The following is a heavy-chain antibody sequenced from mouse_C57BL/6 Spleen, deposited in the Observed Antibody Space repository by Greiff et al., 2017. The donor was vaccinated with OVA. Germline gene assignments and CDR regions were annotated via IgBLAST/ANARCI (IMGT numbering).Heavy chain of an antibody. CDR2: ILTGSGST. V-gene: IGHV1-9*01. CDR1: GYTFTGYW. Sequence: QVQLQQSGAELMKPGASVKLSCKATGYTFTGYWIEWVKQRPGHGLEWIGEILTGSGSTNYNEKFKGKATFTAATSSNTAYMQLSSLTTEDSAIYYCARSGTTVVPYYAMDFWGQGTSVTVSS. J-gene: IGHJ4*01. CDR3: ARSGTTVVPYYAMDF. D-gene: IGHD1-1*01.